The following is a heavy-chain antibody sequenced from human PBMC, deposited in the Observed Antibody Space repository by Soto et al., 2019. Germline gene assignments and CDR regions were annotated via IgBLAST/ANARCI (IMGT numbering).Heavy chain of an antibody. CDR1: GYTFTSYA. V-gene: IGHV1-3*01. D-gene: IGHD3-22*01. CDR3: ARCRNLYYYDSSGYFYFDY. J-gene: IGHJ4*02. CDR2: INAGNGNT. Sequence: QVQLVQSGAEVKKPGASVKVSCKASGYTFTSYAMHWVRQAPGQRLEWMGWINAGNGNTKYSQKFQGRVTITRDTSASTAYMELSSLRSEDTAVYYCARCRNLYYYDSSGYFYFDYWGQGTLVTVSS.